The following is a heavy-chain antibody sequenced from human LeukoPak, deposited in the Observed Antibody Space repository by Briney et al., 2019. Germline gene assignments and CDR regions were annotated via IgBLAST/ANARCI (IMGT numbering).Heavy chain of an antibody. D-gene: IGHD1-26*01. CDR1: GYTFTSYG. J-gene: IGHJ4*02. V-gene: IGHV7-4-1*02. CDR2: IDTNTGNP. Sequence: GASVKVSCKASGYTFTSYGISWVRQAPGQGLEWMGWIDTNTGNPTYAQGFTGRFVFSLDTSVSTAYLQISSLKAEDTAVYYCATADVGGEGALDYWGQGTLVTVSS. CDR3: ATADVGGEGALDY.